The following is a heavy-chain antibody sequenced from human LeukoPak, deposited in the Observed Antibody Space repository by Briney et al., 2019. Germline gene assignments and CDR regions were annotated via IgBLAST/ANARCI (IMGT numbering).Heavy chain of an antibody. J-gene: IGHJ6*03. Sequence: GASVKLSCKASGYTFNTFDINWVRQATGQGPEWMGWVNPYNDKTVYAPKFQGRVSISSNNSINTAYMEFSGLKSDDTAVYYCARGRRIRGVTSRPIYYYYYMDVWGGGTTVTVSS. CDR2: VNPYNDKT. D-gene: IGHD3-10*01. CDR3: ARGRRIRGVTSRPIYYYYYMDV. V-gene: IGHV1-8*03. CDR1: GYTFNTFD.